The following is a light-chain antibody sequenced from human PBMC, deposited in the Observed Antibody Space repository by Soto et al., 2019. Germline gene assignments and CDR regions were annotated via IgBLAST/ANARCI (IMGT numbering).Light chain of an antibody. CDR3: QQSYSTPHT. CDR2: AAS. V-gene: IGKV1-39*01. CDR1: QSISSY. J-gene: IGKJ5*01. Sequence: DIHMTHSPSSLASSLVDRVTITCRASQSISSYLNWYQQKPGKAPKLLIYAASSLQSGVPSRFSGSGSGTDFTLTISSLQPEDFATYYCQQSYSTPHTFGQGTRLEIK.